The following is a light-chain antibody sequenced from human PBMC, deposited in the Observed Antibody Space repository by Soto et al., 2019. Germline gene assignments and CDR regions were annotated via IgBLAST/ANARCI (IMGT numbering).Light chain of an antibody. Sequence: EIVMTQSPATLSVSPGERATLSCRASQSLSSNLAWYQQKPGQAPRLLIYGASTRATGIPARFSGSGSGTEFTLPLSSLQAEDFAVYYWQADNNWPRTFGQGTKVEIK. V-gene: IGKV3-15*01. J-gene: IGKJ1*01. CDR2: GAS. CDR1: QSLSSN. CDR3: QADNNWPRT.